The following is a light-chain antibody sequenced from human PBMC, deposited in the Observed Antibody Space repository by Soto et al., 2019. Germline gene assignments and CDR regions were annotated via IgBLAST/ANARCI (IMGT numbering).Light chain of an antibody. Sequence: QSVLTQPASVSGSPGQSITISCTGTSSDVGGYKYVSWYQQYPGKAPKLMMYEVSNRPSGVSNRFSSSKSGNTASLTISGLQAEDEADYYCSSYTSSSPCVFGTGTKVTVL. CDR2: EVS. CDR1: SSDVGGYKY. V-gene: IGLV2-14*01. CDR3: SSYTSSSPCV. J-gene: IGLJ1*01.